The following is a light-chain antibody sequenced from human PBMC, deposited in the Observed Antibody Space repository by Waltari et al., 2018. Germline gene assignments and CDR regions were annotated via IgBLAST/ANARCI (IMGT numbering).Light chain of an antibody. CDR3: QQYGSAPPELA. CDR1: QSISSRS. J-gene: IGKJ4*01. CDR2: GAS. Sequence: EIVLTQSPGTLSLSPGERATLSCRASQSISSRSLAWYQQKPGQAPRLIIYGASTRVTGSPGRFSGSGSGTDFTLTISRLEPEDFAVCFCQQYGSAPPELAFGGGTKVEIK. V-gene: IGKV3-20*01.